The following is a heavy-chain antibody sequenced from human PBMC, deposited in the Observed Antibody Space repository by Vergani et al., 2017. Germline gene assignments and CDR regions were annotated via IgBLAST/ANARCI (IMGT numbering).Heavy chain of an antibody. J-gene: IGHJ3*02. CDR3: TKPNYQDAFDI. CDR2: IWYDGSNK. V-gene: IGHV3-33*06. D-gene: IGHD1-7*01. CDR1: GFTFSSYG. Sequence: QVQLVESGGGVVQPGRSLRLSCAASGFTFSSYGMHWVRQAPGKGLEWVAVIWYDGSNKYYADSVKGRFTISRDNSKNTLYLQMNSLRAEDTAVYYCTKPNYQDAFDIWGQGTMVTVSS.